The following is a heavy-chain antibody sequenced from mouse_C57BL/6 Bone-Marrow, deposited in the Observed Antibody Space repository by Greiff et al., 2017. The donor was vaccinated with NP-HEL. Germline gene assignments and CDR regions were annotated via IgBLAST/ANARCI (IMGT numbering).Heavy chain of an antibody. D-gene: IGHD6-5*01. CDR3: ARNPPLFLPTWFAY. J-gene: IGHJ3*01. V-gene: IGHV1-64*01. Sequence: VQLQQPGAELVKPGASVKLSCKASGYTFTSYWMHWVKQRPGQGLEWIGMIHPNSGSTNYNEKFKSKATLTVDKSSSTAYMQLSSLTSEDSAVYYCARNPPLFLPTWFAYWGQGPLVTVSA. CDR2: IHPNSGST. CDR1: GYTFTSYW.